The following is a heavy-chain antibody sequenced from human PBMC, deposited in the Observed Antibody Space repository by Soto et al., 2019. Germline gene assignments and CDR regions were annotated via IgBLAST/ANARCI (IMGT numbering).Heavy chain of an antibody. J-gene: IGHJ6*02. Sequence: GESLKISCKGSGYTFTDYWINWVRQMPGKGLEWMGRIDPSDSYTKYSLSFQGHVTISADKSISTAYLEWSSLEASDTAMYYCARARSITIFGVVGFEMDVWGQGTTVTVSS. D-gene: IGHD3-3*01. CDR2: IDPSDSYT. V-gene: IGHV5-10-1*01. CDR3: ARARSITIFGVVGFEMDV. CDR1: GYTFTDYW.